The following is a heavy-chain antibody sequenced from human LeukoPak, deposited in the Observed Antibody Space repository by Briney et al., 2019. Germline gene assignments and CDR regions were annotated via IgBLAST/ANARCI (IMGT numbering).Heavy chain of an antibody. J-gene: IGHJ5*02. V-gene: IGHV3-30*04. CDR2: ISHDGSSN. CDR3: AKGDKQLLFNRNKGGFDP. Sequence: GGPLRLSCAASGFTFSSYAMHWVRQAPGKGLEWVTFISHDGSSNHYADSVKGRFTISRDNSKSTLFLQMNSLRTEDTAVYYCAKGDKQLLFNRNKGGFDPWGQGTLVTVSS. CDR1: GFTFSSYA. D-gene: IGHD2-2*01.